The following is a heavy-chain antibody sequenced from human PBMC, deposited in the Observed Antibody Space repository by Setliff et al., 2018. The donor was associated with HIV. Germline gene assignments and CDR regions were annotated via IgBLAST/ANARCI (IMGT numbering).Heavy chain of an antibody. CDR3: ARHLGLPDATDYMDV. J-gene: IGHJ6*03. CDR1: GYSFTNYW. Sequence: GESLKISCKGSGYSFTNYWIGWVRQMPGKGLEWMGIIFPGDSETTYRPSFQGQVTISADQSVSTAYLQWSSLKASDNAMYYCARHLGLPDATDYMDVWGKGTTVTVSS. V-gene: IGHV5-51*01. D-gene: IGHD2-2*01. CDR2: IFPGDSET.